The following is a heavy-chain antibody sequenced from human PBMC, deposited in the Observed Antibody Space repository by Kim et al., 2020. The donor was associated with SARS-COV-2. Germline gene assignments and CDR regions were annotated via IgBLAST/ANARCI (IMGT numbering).Heavy chain of an antibody. V-gene: IGHV1-69*04. CDR3: AREVTGSIHY. CDR2: IIPSLHIS. J-gene: IGHJ4*02. CDR1: GGSFSIYT. D-gene: IGHD2-21*02. Sequence: SVKVSCKASGGSFSIYTMSWVRQAPGQSLEWMGRIIPSLHISNYAQKFQDRLTISADESTNTAYMELSSLRFEDTAMYYCAREVTGSIHYWGQGTLVTVSS.